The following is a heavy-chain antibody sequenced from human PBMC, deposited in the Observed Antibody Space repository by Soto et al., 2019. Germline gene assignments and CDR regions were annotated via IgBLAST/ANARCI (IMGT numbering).Heavy chain of an antibody. CDR2: IVVGSGNT. CDR1: GFTFTSSA. Sequence: GASVKVSCKASGFTFTSSAMQWVRQARGQRLEWIGWIVVGSGNTNYAQKFQERVTITRDMSTSTAYMELSSLRSEDTAVYYCAALIVGNCSSSSCYAVLDYWGQGTLVTVSS. CDR3: AALIVGNCSSSSCYAVLDY. J-gene: IGHJ4*02. V-gene: IGHV1-58*02. D-gene: IGHD2-2*01.